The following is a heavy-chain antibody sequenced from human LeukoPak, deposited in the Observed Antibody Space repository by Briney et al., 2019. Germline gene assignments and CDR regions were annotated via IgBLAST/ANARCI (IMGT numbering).Heavy chain of an antibody. V-gene: IGHV3-30*18. J-gene: IGHJ5*02. CDR3: AKDQGGGYCSSTSCYMDWFDP. CDR2: ISYDGSNK. CDR1: GFTFSSYG. Sequence: GRSLRLSCAASGFTFSSYGMHWVRQAPGKGLEWAAVISYDGSNKYYADSVKGRFTISRDNSKNTLYLQMNSLRAEDTAVYYCAKDQGGGYCSSTSCYMDWFDPWGQGTLVTVSS. D-gene: IGHD2-2*02.